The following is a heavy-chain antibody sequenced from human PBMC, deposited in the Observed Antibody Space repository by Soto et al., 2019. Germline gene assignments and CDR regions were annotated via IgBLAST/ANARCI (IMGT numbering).Heavy chain of an antibody. CDR3: ARVWWGGALGGNAAAYDY. V-gene: IGHV3-33*01. D-gene: IGHD2-15*01. J-gene: IGHJ4*01. Sequence: GGSLRLSCAASGFTFISYGMHWVLQAPCKGLEWVAVIWYDGRNKYYADSVKGRFTISRDNSKNTLYLQMNSLRAEDTAVYYCARVWWGGALGGNAAAYDYWGQGALVTVSS. CDR2: IWYDGRNK. CDR1: GFTFISYG.